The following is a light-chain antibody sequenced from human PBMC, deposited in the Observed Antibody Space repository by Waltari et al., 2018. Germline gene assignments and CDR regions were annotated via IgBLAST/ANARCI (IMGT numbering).Light chain of an antibody. Sequence: VMTQPPDSLVVSLGERATINCKSSQNLFCGPDNKNYFGWYQQKPGQPPKLLIYWASTRESGVPDRFSGSGSGTDFTLTISSLQAEDVAVYYCQQYYSTPPTFGQGTKLEIK. CDR3: QQYYSTPPT. CDR1: QNLFCGPDNKNY. CDR2: WAS. V-gene: IGKV4-1*01. J-gene: IGKJ2*01.